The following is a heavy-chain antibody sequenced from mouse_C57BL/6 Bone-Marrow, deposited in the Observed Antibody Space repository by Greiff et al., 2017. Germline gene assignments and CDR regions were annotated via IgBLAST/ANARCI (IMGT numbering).Heavy chain of an antibody. J-gene: IGHJ4*01. CDR2: FHPYNDDT. Sequence: QVQLQQSGAELVKPGASVKMSCKASGYTFTTYPIEWMQQNPGKSLEWIGNFHPYNDDTTYNEKFKGKATLTVEKSSSTFYLELSRLTSDDSAVYYCGRGNYDCYYDYAMDYWGQGTSVTVSS. V-gene: IGHV1-47*01. D-gene: IGHD2-3*01. CDR3: GRGNYDCYYDYAMDY. CDR1: GYTFTTYP.